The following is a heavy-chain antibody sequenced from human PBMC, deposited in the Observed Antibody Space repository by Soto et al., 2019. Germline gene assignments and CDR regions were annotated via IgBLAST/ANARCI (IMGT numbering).Heavy chain of an antibody. D-gene: IGHD2-21*02. CDR1: GYAFTWFH. V-gene: IGHV1-3*01. CDR2: INAGNGNT. Sequence: QVQLVQSGAEVKKPGASVKVSCKASGYAFTWFHIHWVRQAPGQRLEWMGWINAGNGNTKYSQKFQGRVTFTRDTSANTAYMELRSLISEDTAVYYCARQKDDDDCLDLWGKGTLVTVSS. J-gene: IGHJ4*02. CDR3: ARQKDDDDCLDL.